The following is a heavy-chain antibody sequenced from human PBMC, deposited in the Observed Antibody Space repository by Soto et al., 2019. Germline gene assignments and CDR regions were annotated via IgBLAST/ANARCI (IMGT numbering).Heavy chain of an antibody. Sequence: GGSLRLSCAASGFTFDDYAMHWVRQAPGKGLEWVSGISWNSGSIGYADSVKGRFTISRDNAKNSLYLQMNSLRAEDMALYYCAKTTPRRRGFPVPAAEKQTYYYGMDVWGQGTTVTVSS. V-gene: IGHV3-9*03. D-gene: IGHD2-2*01. CDR3: AKTTPRRRGFPVPAAEKQTYYYGMDV. CDR1: GFTFDDYA. J-gene: IGHJ6*02. CDR2: ISWNSGSI.